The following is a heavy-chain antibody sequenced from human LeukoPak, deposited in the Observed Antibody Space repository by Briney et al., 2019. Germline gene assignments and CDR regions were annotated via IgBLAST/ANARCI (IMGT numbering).Heavy chain of an antibody. V-gene: IGHV3-23*01. CDR1: AFIFSSYA. CDR3: AKGLRTGVGPYMGYHYYMDV. D-gene: IGHD3-16*01. J-gene: IGHJ6*03. Sequence: GGSLRLSCAASAFIFSSYAMTWVRQAPGKGLEWVSAISGRGGNTYYADSVKGRFTISRDNSKNTLYLQMNGLRAEDTAVYYCAKGLRTGVGPYMGYHYYMDVWGKGATVTVSS. CDR2: ISGRGGNT.